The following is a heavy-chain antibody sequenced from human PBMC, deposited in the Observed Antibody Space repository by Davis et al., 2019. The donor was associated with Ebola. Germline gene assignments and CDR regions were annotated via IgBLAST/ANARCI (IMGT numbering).Heavy chain of an antibody. D-gene: IGHD6-19*01. J-gene: IGHJ4*02. Sequence: GESLKISCAASGFTVSSNHMSWVRQAPGKGLEWVSVIYDQSTAYADAVRDRFIISTDKSNNNPYLEMNSLRVDDTAVYCCATTQWLREFDNWGQGTLVTVSS. CDR3: ATTQWLREFDN. CDR1: GFTVSSNH. CDR2: IYDQST. V-gene: IGHV3-53*05.